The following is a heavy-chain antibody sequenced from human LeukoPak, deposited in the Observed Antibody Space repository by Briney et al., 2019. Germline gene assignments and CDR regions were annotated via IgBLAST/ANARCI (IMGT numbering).Heavy chain of an antibody. CDR3: ARLAAVATNWFDP. CDR1: GVPISSSSYY. Sequence: SETLSLTCTVSGVPISSSSYYWGWIRQPPGKGLEWIGSIYYSGSTYYSPSLRSRVTISVDTSKNQFSLKLSSVTAADTAVYYCARLAAVATNWFDPWGQGTLVTVSS. CDR2: IYYSGST. D-gene: IGHD5-12*01. J-gene: IGHJ5*02. V-gene: IGHV4-39*01.